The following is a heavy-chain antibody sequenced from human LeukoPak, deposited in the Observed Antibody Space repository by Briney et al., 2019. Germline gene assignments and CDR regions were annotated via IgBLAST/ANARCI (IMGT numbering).Heavy chain of an antibody. CDR2: INPSGGST. CDR1: GYTFTSYY. J-gene: IGHJ4*02. Sequence: ASVKVSCKASGYTFTSYYMHWVRQAPGQGLEWMGIINPSGGSTSYAQKFQGRVTMTRDTSTSTVYMEPSSLRSEDTAVYYCARVGIAARPTLYFDYWGQGTLVTVSS. CDR3: ARVGIAARPTLYFDY. D-gene: IGHD6-6*01. V-gene: IGHV1-46*01.